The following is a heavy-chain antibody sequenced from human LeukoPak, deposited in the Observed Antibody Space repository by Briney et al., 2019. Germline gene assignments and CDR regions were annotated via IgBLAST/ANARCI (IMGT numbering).Heavy chain of an antibody. Sequence: GGSLRLSCGVSGFTFRKYSMSWFRQAPGKGLEWIASIVGDGSDKFYADSARGRFIVSRDNSKNTLFLQMSRVRAEDAAVYFCAKDFVSENGISDPLDLWGQGTLVTVSS. V-gene: IGHV3-23*01. CDR2: IVGDGSDK. J-gene: IGHJ3*01. D-gene: IGHD2-15*01. CDR1: GFTFRKYS. CDR3: AKDFVSENGISDPLDL.